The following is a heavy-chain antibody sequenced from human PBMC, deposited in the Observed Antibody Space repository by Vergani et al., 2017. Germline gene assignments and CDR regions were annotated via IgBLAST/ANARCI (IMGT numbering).Heavy chain of an antibody. J-gene: IGHJ6*02. CDR2: FYTGGGT. V-gene: IGHV4-61*02. CDR3: ARDPLYSATWPFLLLDMDV. Sequence: QVQLQESGPGLVRPSQTLSLTCTVSGGSISSGSYYWSWFRQPAGKGLEWIGRFYTGGGTSYNPALKSRVTISVDTSKNQFSLQLSSVTAADTAVYYCARDPLYSATWPFLLLDMDVWGQGTTVTVSS. D-gene: IGHD6-13*01. CDR1: GGSISSGSYY.